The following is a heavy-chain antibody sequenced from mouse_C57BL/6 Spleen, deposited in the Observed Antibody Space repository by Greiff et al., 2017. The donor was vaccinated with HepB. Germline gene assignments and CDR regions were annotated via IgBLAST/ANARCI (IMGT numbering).Heavy chain of an antibody. CDR3: ARGALCYGSSYGYFDY. V-gene: IGHV1-69*01. D-gene: IGHD1-1*01. Sequence: QVQLQQPGAELVMPGASVKLSCKASGYTFTSYWMHWVKQRPGQGLEWIGEIDPADSYTNYNQKFKGKSTLTVDKSSSTAYMQLSSLTSEGSAVYYCARGALCYGSSYGYFDYWGQGTTLTVSS. J-gene: IGHJ2*01. CDR1: GYTFTSYW. CDR2: IDPADSYT.